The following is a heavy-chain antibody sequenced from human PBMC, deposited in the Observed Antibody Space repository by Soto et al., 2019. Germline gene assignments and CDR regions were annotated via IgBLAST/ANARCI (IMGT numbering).Heavy chain of an antibody. CDR1: GYSFTSYD. D-gene: IGHD2-2*01. CDR2: ISPYNGHT. V-gene: IGHV1-18*01. CDR3: ARDLTIVPATHPRLENYGMDV. Sequence: QVQLMQSAGEVKKPGASVKVSCKASGYSFTSYDISWVRRAPGQGLEWMGWISPYNGHTQFVERFQGRVTMTTDTSTKTAYMELRNLRSDDTAHYYCARDLTIVPATHPRLENYGMDVWGQGTTVIVSS. J-gene: IGHJ6*02.